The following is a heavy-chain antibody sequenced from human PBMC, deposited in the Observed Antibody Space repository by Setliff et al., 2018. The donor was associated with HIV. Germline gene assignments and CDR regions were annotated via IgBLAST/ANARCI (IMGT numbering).Heavy chain of an antibody. Sequence: ASVKVSCKASGYTFNNYGISWVRQAPGQGLEWMGWINTHSGYTNYAQNVQGRVTVTMDTSTSTAYMELRLTSVTAADTAVYFCARGGRPGSEWADYWGQGALVTVSS. V-gene: IGHV1-18*01. CDR2: INTHSGYT. J-gene: IGHJ4*02. CDR3: ARGGRPGSEWADY. CDR1: GYTFNNYG. D-gene: IGHD6-25*01.